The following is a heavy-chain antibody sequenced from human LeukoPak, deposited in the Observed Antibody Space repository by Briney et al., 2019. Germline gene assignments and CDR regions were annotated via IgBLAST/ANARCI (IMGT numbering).Heavy chain of an antibody. V-gene: IGHV4-34*01. Sequence: PSETLSLTCAVYGGSFSGYYRSWIRQPPGKGLEWIGEINHSGSTNYNPSLKSRVTISVDTSKNQFSLKLSSVTAADTAVYYCASLLFDPWGQGTLVTVSS. CDR2: INHSGST. CDR3: ASLLFDP. J-gene: IGHJ5*02. CDR1: GGSFSGYY.